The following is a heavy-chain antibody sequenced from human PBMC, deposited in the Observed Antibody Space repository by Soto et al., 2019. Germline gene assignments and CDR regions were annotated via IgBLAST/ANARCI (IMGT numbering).Heavy chain of an antibody. V-gene: IGHV4-34*01. D-gene: IGHD2-15*01. CDR2: INHSGSA. CDR1: GESFSGYI. CDR3: ASLVVVDRWIDYYYGMDV. J-gene: IGHJ6*02. Sequence: PSETLSLTCAVYGESFSGYIWTWIRQTPGKGLQWIGQINHSGSANYNPSIKSRINKSEDTSKDQFSLKQSTVTAADTAVYYFASLVVVDRWIDYYYGMDVWGQGTTVTVS.